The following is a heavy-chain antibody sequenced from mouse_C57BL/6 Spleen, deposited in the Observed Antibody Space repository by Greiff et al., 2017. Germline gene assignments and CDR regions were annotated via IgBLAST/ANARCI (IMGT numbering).Heavy chain of an antibody. CDR2: ISSGGDYI. Sequence: EVMLVESGEGLVKPGGSLKLSCAASGFTFSSYALSWVRQTPEKRLEWVAYISSGGDYIYYADTVKGRFTISRDNARNTLYLQMSSLKSEDTAMYYCTRDGTVVATGLDYWGQGNTRTVSS. J-gene: IGHJ2*01. D-gene: IGHD1-1*01. CDR1: GFTFSSYA. CDR3: TRDGTVVATGLDY. V-gene: IGHV5-9-1*02.